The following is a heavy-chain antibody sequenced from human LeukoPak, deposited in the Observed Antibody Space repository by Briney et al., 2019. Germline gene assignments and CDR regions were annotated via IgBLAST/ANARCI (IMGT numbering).Heavy chain of an antibody. D-gene: IGHD2-15*01. CDR3: ARDRVVVTANSFDY. CDR2: ISAYNGNT. V-gene: IGHV1-18*04. J-gene: IGHJ4*02. Sequence: GASVKVSCKASGYTFTGYYMHWVRQAPGQGLEWMGWISAYNGNTNYAQKLQGRVTMTTDTSTSTAYMELRSLRSDDTAVYYCARDRVVVTANSFDYWGQGTLVTVSS. CDR1: GYTFTGYY.